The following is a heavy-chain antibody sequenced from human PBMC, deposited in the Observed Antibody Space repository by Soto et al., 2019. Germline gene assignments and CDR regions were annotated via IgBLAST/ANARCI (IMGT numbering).Heavy chain of an antibody. CDR2: ISGGGGNT. CDR3: AKYCGAGGRVIGIAVAGIAY. Sequence: EVQLLESGGGLVQPGGSLRLSCAASGFTFSSYAMIWVRQTPGKGLEWVSGISGGGGNTYYADSVMGRFTISRDNSRNQLYLHMNSLRAADTAIYYCAKYCGAGGRVIGIAVAGIAYWGQGALVTVSS. D-gene: IGHD6-19*01. J-gene: IGHJ4*02. CDR1: GFTFSSYA. V-gene: IGHV3-23*01.